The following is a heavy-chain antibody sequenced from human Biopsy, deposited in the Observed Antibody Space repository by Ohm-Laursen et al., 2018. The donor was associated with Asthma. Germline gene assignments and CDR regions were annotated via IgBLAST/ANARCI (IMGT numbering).Heavy chain of an antibody. CDR2: ISVYNGNT. D-gene: IGHD3-10*01. Sequence: ATVKISCKTSGYTFNSAGITWVRQAPEQGLEWMGWISVYNGNTKVAQKLQDRVTMITDTSTSTAYMELRSLRSDDTAVYFCARAVDYSHYYGIDVWGQGTTVTVS. CDR1: GYTFNSAG. CDR3: ARAVDYSHYYGIDV. V-gene: IGHV1-18*01. J-gene: IGHJ6*02.